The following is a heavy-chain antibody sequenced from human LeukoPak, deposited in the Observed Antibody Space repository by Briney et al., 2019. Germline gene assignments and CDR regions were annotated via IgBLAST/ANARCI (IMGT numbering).Heavy chain of an antibody. CDR2: VYYGRSP. V-gene: IGHV4-39*02. CDR3: AXSSGTGTFSY. J-gene: IGHJ4*02. Sequence: SETLSLTCTVSGDSISRSTYYWAWLRQPPGKGLEWIGSVYYGRSPYFNPSLESRATISVATSKNHFSLKMSSVTAADTAVYYCAXSSGTGTFSYWGQGTLVTVSS. D-gene: IGHD6-25*01. CDR1: GDSISRSTYY.